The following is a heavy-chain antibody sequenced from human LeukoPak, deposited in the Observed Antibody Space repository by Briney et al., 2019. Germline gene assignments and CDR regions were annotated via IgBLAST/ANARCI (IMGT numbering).Heavy chain of an antibody. J-gene: IGHJ4*02. Sequence: PGGSLRLSCAASGFTFSSYGMHWVRQAPGKGLEWVAVISYDGSNKYYADSVKGRFTISRDNSKRTLYLHMNSVRAEDTAVYYCARVAMSDSSGYCDYWGPGTLVTVSS. V-gene: IGHV3-30*03. CDR1: GFTFSSYG. D-gene: IGHD3-22*01. CDR3: ARVAMSDSSGYCDY. CDR2: ISYDGSNK.